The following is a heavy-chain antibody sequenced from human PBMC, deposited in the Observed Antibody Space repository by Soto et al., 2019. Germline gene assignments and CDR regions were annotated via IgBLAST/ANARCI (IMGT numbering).Heavy chain of an antibody. J-gene: IGHJ3*02. D-gene: IGHD1-7*01. CDR3: ARGPGITGTGAFDI. V-gene: IGHV4-34*01. CDR2: INHSGST. CDR1: GGSFSGYY. Sequence: QVQLQQWGAGLLKPSETLSLTCAVYGGSFSGYYWSWIRQPPGKGLEWIGEINHSGSTNYNPSLKSRVTISVDTSKNQFSLKLSSVTAADTAVYYCARGPGITGTGAFDIWGQGTMVTVSS.